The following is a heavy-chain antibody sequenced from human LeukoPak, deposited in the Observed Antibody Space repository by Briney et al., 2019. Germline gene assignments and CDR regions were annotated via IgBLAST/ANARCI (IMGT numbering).Heavy chain of an antibody. CDR3: ARSPVGHNAWFDP. CDR1: RYAFTSYD. CDR2: MKPNSGNT. Sequence: ASVRVSCKASRYAFTSYDINGVRQATGQGLEWMGWMKPNSGNTGYAQKVQGRVTMTRTTSITTAYMELTSLRSEDTAVYYCARSPVGHNAWFDPWGQGTLVTVSS. J-gene: IGHJ5*02. D-gene: IGHD1-26*01. V-gene: IGHV1-8*01.